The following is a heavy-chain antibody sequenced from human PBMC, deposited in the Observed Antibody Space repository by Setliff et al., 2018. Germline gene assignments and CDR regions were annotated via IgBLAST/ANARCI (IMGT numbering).Heavy chain of an antibody. CDR1: GYTFTSYA. D-gene: IGHD1-26*01. Sequence: ASVKVSCKASGYTFTSYAMHWVRQAPGQRLEWMGWINAGNGNTKYSQKFQGRVTITRDTSASTAYMELNSLRAEDTAVYYCARDPSPLGATTRFDYWGQGTLVTVSS. CDR2: INAGNGNT. J-gene: IGHJ4*02. CDR3: ARDPSPLGATTRFDY. V-gene: IGHV1-3*01.